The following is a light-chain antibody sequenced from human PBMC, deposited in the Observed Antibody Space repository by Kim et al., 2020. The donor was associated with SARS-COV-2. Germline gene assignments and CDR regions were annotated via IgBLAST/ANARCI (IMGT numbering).Light chain of an antibody. CDR3: SSYTSSSTRVL. CDR2: EVT. V-gene: IGLV2-14*01. Sequence: QSITISCTGTSTDVGGHKYVSWYQHHPGKAPKVMIYEVTKRPSGVSNRFSGSKSGNTASLTISGLQAEDEAEYYCSSYTSSSTRVLFGGGTKVTVL. J-gene: IGLJ2*01. CDR1: STDVGGHKY.